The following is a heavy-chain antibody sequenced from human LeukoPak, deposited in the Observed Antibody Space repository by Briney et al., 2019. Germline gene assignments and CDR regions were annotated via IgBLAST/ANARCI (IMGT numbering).Heavy chain of an antibody. CDR2: ITPMFGTS. D-gene: IGHD3-22*01. Sequence: ASVKVSCKASGGTFSRHTISWVRQSPGQGLEWMGGITPMFGTSNYAQKFRGRVTITADESTSTAYVELSSLRSEDTAVYYCARDLMRYYYDSSGDYWGQGTLVTVSS. CDR1: GGTFSRHT. J-gene: IGHJ4*02. CDR3: ARDLMRYYYDSSGDY. V-gene: IGHV1-69*13.